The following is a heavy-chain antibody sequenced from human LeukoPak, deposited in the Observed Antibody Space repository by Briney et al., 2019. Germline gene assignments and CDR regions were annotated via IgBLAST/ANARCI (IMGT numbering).Heavy chain of an antibody. CDR1: GYILTELS. J-gene: IGHJ3*02. CDR2: FDPDDVET. Sequence: ASVKVSCRVSGYILTELSMYWVRQAPGKGLEWMGGFDPDDVETIYAQKFQGRVTMTDDTSTDTAYMELSSLRSEDTAVYYCATVDSSGYFAFDIWGQGTTVTVSS. V-gene: IGHV1-24*01. D-gene: IGHD3-22*01. CDR3: ATVDSSGYFAFDI.